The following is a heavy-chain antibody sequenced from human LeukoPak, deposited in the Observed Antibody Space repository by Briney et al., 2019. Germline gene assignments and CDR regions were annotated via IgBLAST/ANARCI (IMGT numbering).Heavy chain of an antibody. J-gene: IGHJ5*02. D-gene: IGHD6-13*01. CDR2: ISGSGGST. Sequence: GGSLRLSCAASGFTFDDYAMHWVRQAPGKGLEWVSAISGSGGSTYYADSVKGRFTISRDNSKNTLYLQMNSLRAEDTAVYYCAKGAPAAGGNWFDPWGQGTLVTVSS. CDR1: GFTFDDYA. CDR3: AKGAPAAGGNWFDP. V-gene: IGHV3-23*01.